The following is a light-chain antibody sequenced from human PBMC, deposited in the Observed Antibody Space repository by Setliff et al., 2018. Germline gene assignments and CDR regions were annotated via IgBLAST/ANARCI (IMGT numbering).Light chain of an antibody. CDR2: RNN. V-gene: IGLV1-44*01. Sequence: QEVTISCSGSSSNIGSNTVNWYQQLPGTAPKLLIYRNNQRPSGVSNRFSGSKSGNTASLTISGLQAEDEADYYCSSYTSSSTFVFGTGTKVTVL. CDR3: SSYTSSSTFV. J-gene: IGLJ1*01. CDR1: SSNIGSNT.